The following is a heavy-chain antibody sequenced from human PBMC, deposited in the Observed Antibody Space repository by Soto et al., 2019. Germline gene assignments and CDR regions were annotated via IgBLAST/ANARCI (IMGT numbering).Heavy chain of an antibody. V-gene: IGHV3-7*03. CDR3: AKDTTAPLGWFDP. J-gene: IGHJ5*02. D-gene: IGHD2-2*01. CDR1: GFTFSSYW. CDR2: IKQDGSEK. Sequence: GGSLRLSCAASGFTFSSYWMNWVRQTPGKGLEWVANIKQDGSEKYYLDSVKGRFTISRDNAKNSLYLQMNSLRAEDTAVYYCAKDTTAPLGWFDPWGQGTLVTVSS.